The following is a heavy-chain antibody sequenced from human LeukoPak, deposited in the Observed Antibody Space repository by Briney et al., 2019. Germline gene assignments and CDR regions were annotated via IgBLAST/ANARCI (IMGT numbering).Heavy chain of an antibody. V-gene: IGHV1-69*13. CDR1: GGTSSSYA. D-gene: IGHD2-15*01. Sequence: SVKVSCKASGGTSSSYAISWVRQAPGQGLEWMGGIIPIFGTANYAQKFQGRVTITADESTSTAYMELSSLRSEDTAVYYCAREGLGYCSGGSCPTNWFDPWGQGTLVTVSS. CDR2: IIPIFGTA. J-gene: IGHJ5*02. CDR3: AREGLGYCSGGSCPTNWFDP.